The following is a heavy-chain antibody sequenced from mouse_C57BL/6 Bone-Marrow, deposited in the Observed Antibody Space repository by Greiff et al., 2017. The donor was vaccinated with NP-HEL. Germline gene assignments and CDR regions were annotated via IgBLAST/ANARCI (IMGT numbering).Heavy chain of an antibody. Sequence: EVKVVESGGGLVQPGGSMKLSCVASGFTFSNYWMNWVRQSPEKGLEWVAQIRLKSDNYATHYAESVKGRFTISRDDSKSSVYLQMNNLRAEDTWIYYCTEVYYDYYYFDYWGQGTTLTVSS. CDR1: GFTFSNYW. V-gene: IGHV6-3*01. CDR3: TEVYYDYYYFDY. J-gene: IGHJ2*01. CDR2: IRLKSDNYAT. D-gene: IGHD2-4*01.